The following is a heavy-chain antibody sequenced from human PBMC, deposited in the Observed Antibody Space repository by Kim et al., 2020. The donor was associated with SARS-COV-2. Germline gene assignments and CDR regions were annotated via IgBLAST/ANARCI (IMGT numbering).Heavy chain of an antibody. CDR3: ARGHGSGGPNFFDR. CDR1: GFTFSNFG. Sequence: GGSLRLSCVASGFTFSNFGMDWVRQAPGKGLEWVSAIRGSGDTTYYIDSVKGRFTVSRDNYKNTLYLQMNSLRAEDTAIYYCARGHGSGGPNFFDRWGQG. J-gene: IGHJ5*02. CDR2: IRGSGDTT. V-gene: IGHV3-23*01. D-gene: IGHD3-10*01.